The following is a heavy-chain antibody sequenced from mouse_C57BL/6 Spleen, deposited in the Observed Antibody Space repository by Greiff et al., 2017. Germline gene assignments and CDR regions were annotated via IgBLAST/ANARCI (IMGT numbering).Heavy chain of an antibody. V-gene: IGHV1-64*01. CDR2: IHPNSGST. D-gene: IGHD4-1*01. CDR1: GYTFTSYW. J-gene: IGHJ3*01. Sequence: QVLHQQPAAALVTHGASVKLSCKASGYTFTSYWMHWVKQRPGQGLEWIGMIHPNSGSTNYYEKVKSKATLTVDKSSSTAYVQLSSLTSEDSAVYYCAREEAGISWFAYWGQGTLVTVSA. CDR3: AREEAGISWFAY.